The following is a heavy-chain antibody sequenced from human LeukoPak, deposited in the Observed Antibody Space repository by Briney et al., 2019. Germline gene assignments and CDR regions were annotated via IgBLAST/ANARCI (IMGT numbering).Heavy chain of an antibody. CDR2: IIPILGIA. CDR3: ARDVITGCSTSCRNRFDP. CDR1: GGTFSSYA. Sequence: ASVKVSCKASGGTFSSYAISWVRQAPGQGLEWMGRIIPILGIANYAQKFQGRVTITADKSTSTAYMELSSLRSEDTAVYYCARDVITGCSTSCRNRFDPWGQGTLVTVSS. V-gene: IGHV1-69*04. D-gene: IGHD2-2*01. J-gene: IGHJ5*02.